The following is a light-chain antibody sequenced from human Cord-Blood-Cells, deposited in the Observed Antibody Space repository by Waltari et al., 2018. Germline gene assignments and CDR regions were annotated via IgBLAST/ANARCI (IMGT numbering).Light chain of an antibody. CDR3: SSYTSSSTHVV. J-gene: IGLJ2*01. V-gene: IGLV2-14*01. CDR1: SSDVGGYNY. CDR2: EVS. Sequence: QPALTQPASVSGSPGQSIPISCTGTSSDVGGYNYVSWYQQHPGKAPKRMMYEVSNLPSGVSIRVSGYKPGNTASLTSSGLQAEYEAEYYFSSYTSSSTHVVFGGGTKLAVL.